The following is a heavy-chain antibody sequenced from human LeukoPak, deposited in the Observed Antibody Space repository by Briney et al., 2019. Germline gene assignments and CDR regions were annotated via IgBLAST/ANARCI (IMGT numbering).Heavy chain of an antibody. CDR2: ISYDGSEK. CDR1: GFTFSSYA. D-gene: IGHD6-13*01. V-gene: IGHV3-30*04. CDR3: ARDFRPVVGAAGTFDY. J-gene: IGHJ4*02. Sequence: GGALILSCAASGFTFSSYAMDWVRQAPGKGLEWVAGISYDGSEKYYADSVKGRFTISRDNSKNTLYLQMNSLRAEDTAVYYCARDFRPVVGAAGTFDYWGQGTLVTVSS.